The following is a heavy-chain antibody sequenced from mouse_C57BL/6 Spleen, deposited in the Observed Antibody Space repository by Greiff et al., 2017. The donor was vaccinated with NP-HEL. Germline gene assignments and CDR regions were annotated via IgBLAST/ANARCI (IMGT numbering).Heavy chain of an antibody. V-gene: IGHV1-64*01. CDR2: IHPNSGST. D-gene: IGHD4-1*01. Sequence: QVQLQQSGAELVKPGASVKLSCKASGYTFTSYWMHWVKQRPGQGLEWIGMIHPNSGSTNYNEKFKSKATLTVDKSSSTAYMQLSSLTSEDSAVYYCARDWDWYFDVWGTGTTVTVSS. J-gene: IGHJ1*03. CDR1: GYTFTSYW. CDR3: ARDWDWYFDV.